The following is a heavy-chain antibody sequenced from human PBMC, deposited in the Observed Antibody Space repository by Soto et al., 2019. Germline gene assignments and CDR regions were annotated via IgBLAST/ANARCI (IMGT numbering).Heavy chain of an antibody. CDR2: INPNSGGT. CDR3: ARDPNYYDSSGYSLSFDY. D-gene: IGHD3-22*01. CDR1: GYTFTGYY. Sequence: QVPLVQSGAEVKKPGASVKVSCKASGYTFTGYYMHWVRQAPGQGLEWMGWINPNSGGTNYAQKFQGRVTMTRDTSISTAYMELSRLRSDDTAVYYCARDPNYYDSSGYSLSFDYWGQGTLVTVSS. V-gene: IGHV1-2*02. J-gene: IGHJ4*02.